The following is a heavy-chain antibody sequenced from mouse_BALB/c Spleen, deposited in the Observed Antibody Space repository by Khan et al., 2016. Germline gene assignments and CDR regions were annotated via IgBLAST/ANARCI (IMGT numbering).Heavy chain of an antibody. J-gene: IGHJ2*01. Sequence: EVKLLESGGGLVQPGGSLKLSCAASGFDFSRYWMSWVRQAPGKGLEWIGEINPDSSTINYTPSLKDKFIISRDNAKNTLYLQMSKVRSEDTAFYYCTRLHYYGYMNYWGQGTTLTVSS. CDR2: INPDSSTI. CDR1: GFDFSRYW. V-gene: IGHV4-1*02. CDR3: TRLHYYGYMNY. D-gene: IGHD1-2*01.